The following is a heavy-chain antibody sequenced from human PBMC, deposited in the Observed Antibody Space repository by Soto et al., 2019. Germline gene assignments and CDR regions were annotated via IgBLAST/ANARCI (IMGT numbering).Heavy chain of an antibody. CDR2: MNPNSGNT. CDR3: GRGGVFFFAAPTNPFDY. V-gene: IGHV1-8*01. CDR1: GYTFTSYD. D-gene: IGHD3-10*01. J-gene: IGHJ4*02. Sequence: QVQLVQSGAEVKKPGASVKVSCKASGYTFTSYDINWVRQATGQGLEWMGWMNPNSGNTGYAPKFQGRVTMTRNTSISTTQKEVSSLRSEEPGGYYCGRGGVFFFAAPTNPFDYWGQGTLVTVSS.